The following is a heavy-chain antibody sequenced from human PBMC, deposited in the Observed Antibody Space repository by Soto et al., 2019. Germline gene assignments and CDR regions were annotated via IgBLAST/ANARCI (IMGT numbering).Heavy chain of an antibody. CDR2: ISSDGRAK. D-gene: IGHD2-15*01. J-gene: IGHJ6*02. CDR1: GFTLSRYS. CDR3: ARDGYCSGGGCLDGMDV. Sequence: QVLLVESGGGVVQPGRSLRLSCGVYGFTLSRYSMHWVRQAPGKGLEWVALISSDGRAKYYADSVKGRFTISRDDSLYLQMTSLRPEDTAVYYCARDGYCSGGGCLDGMDVWGQGTTVSVSS. V-gene: IGHV3-30-3*01.